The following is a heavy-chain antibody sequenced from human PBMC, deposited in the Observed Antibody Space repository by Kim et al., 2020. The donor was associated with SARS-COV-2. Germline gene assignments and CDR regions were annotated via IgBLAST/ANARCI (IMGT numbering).Heavy chain of an antibody. CDR3: TRVPHTVVTPI. J-gene: IGHJ4*02. Sequence: GGSLRLSCTASGFTFGDYAMSWVRQAPGKGLEWVGFIRSKAYGGTTEYAASVKGRFTISRDDSKSIAYLQMNSLKTEDTAVYYCTRVPHTVVTPIWGQGTLVTVSS. CDR1: GFTFGDYA. D-gene: IGHD2-21*02. CDR2: IRSKAYGGTT. V-gene: IGHV3-49*04.